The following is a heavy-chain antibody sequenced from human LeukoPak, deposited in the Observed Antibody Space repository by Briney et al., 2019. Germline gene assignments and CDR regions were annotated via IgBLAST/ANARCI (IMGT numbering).Heavy chain of an antibody. CDR3: AKGGIGSSSGLDY. CDR2: IGGSGGSP. D-gene: IGHD5-18*01. CDR1: GFSFSISW. V-gene: IGHV3-23*01. Sequence: GGSLRLSCAGSGFSFSISWMAWVRQAPGKGLEWVSSIGGSGGSPYYANSVKGRFSISRDNSKNTLYLEMNSLRDADTAVYYCAKGGIGSSSGLDYWGQGTLVTVSS. J-gene: IGHJ4*02.